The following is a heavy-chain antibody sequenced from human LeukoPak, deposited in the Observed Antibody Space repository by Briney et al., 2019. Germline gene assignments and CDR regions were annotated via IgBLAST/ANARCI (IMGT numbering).Heavy chain of an antibody. V-gene: IGHV4-39*01. CDR3: ARRPPALGAFDI. Sequence: PSETLSLTCTVSGGSISSSSYYWGWIRQPPGKGLEWIGSIYYSGSTYYNPSLKSRVTISVDTSKNQFSLRVSSVTAADTAVYYCARRPPALGAFDIWGQGTMVSVSS. CDR1: GGSISSSSYY. CDR2: IYYSGST. J-gene: IGHJ3*02.